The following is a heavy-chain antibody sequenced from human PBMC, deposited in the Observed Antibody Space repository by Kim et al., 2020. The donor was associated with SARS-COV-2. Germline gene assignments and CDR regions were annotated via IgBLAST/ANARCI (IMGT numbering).Heavy chain of an antibody. Sequence: SETLSLTCAVDGGSFGGYSWTWIRQPPGKGLQWIGEINHSGSTNYNPSLKSRVTISLDTSKNQFSLRLKSVTAADTAVYYCARGKTEISMIVVVMTGASNYFDFWRQGNLVTVSS. V-gene: IGHV4-34*01. D-gene: IGHD3-22*01. CDR3: ARGKTEISMIVVVMTGASNYFDF. CDR2: INHSGST. CDR1: GGSFGGYS. J-gene: IGHJ4*02.